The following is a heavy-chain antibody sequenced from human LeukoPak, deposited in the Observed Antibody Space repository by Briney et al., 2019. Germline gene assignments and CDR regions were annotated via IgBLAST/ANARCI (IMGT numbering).Heavy chain of an antibody. CDR3: ARDASGGLFYFDY. CDR1: GFTVSSNY. Sequence: PGGSLRLSCAASGFTVSSNYMSWVRQAPGKGLEWFSVIYSGGSTYYADSVKGRFTISRDNSKNTLYLQMNSLRAEDTAVYYCARDASGGLFYFDYWGQGTLVTVSS. J-gene: IGHJ4*02. V-gene: IGHV3-53*01. D-gene: IGHD3-10*01. CDR2: IYSGGST.